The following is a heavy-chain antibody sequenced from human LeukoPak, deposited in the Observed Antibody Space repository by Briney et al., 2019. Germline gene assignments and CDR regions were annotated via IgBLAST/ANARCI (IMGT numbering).Heavy chain of an antibody. CDR3: ARESGYRGDAFDI. D-gene: IGHD5-18*01. CDR1: GFTFSSYS. CDR2: ISSSSSYI. V-gene: IGHV3-21*01. Sequence: GGSLRLSCAASGFTFSSYSMNWVRQAPGKGLEWVSSISSSSSYIYYADSVKGRFTISRDNANNSLYLRMNSLRAEDTAVYYCARESGYRGDAFDIWGQGTMVTVSS. J-gene: IGHJ3*02.